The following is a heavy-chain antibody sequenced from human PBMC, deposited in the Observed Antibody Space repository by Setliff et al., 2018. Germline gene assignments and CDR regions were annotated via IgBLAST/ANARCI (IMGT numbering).Heavy chain of an antibody. CDR2: IGHTGSI. Sequence: SETLSLTCTVSGYSISSGYIWGWIRQPPGKGLEWVGNIGHTGSINYNPSLKSRVTISVDTSKNQFSLKLNSVTAADMAGYYCAREQWLDPPGYYYMDVWPKGPRSPSP. CDR1: GYSISSGYI. J-gene: IGHJ6*03. CDR3: AREQWLDPPGYYYMDV. D-gene: IGHD6-19*01. V-gene: IGHV4-38-2*02.